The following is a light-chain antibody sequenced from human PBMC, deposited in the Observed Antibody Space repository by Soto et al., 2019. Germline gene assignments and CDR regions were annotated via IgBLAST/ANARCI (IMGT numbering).Light chain of an antibody. CDR2: DVT. V-gene: IGLV2-14*01. CDR1: SRDVGAYNY. J-gene: IGLJ1*01. Sequence: QSALTQPASVSGSPGQSITISCTGTSRDVGAYNYVSWYQQHPGKAPKLMVYDVTNRPSGVSGRFSGSKSGNTASLTISGLQAEDEADYFCSSHSNITPYVFGTGTKLTVL. CDR3: SSHSNITPYV.